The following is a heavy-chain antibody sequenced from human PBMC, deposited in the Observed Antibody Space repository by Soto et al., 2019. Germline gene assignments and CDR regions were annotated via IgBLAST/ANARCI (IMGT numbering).Heavy chain of an antibody. J-gene: IGHJ4*02. CDR2: IYYSGST. CDR3: ARGLVGGHEY. V-gene: IGHV4-39*01. Sequence: QLQLRESGPGLLKPSETLSLTCTVSGVSISSSNYYWDWIRQPPGKGLEWIGSIYYSGSTYYNPSLKSRVTISSDTSKNQFSLKLTSVTASDTAVYYCARGLVGGHEYWGQVTLVTVSS. CDR1: GVSISSSNYY. D-gene: IGHD1-26*01.